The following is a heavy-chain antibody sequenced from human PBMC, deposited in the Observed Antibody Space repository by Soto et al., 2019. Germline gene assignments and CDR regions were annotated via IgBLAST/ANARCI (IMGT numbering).Heavy chain of an antibody. J-gene: IGHJ6*03. CDR3: ARKHDSSSWYYYMDV. CDR2: ISAYNGNT. V-gene: IGHV1-18*01. CDR1: GYTFTSYG. Sequence: QVQLVQSGAEVKKPGASVKVSCKASGYTFTSYGISWVRQAPGQGHEWMGWISAYNGNTNYAHKLKGRVTMTTDTAMSPVDMELRSLRSDDTAVYYCARKHDSSSWYYYMDVWGKGTPVTGSS. D-gene: IGHD6-13*01.